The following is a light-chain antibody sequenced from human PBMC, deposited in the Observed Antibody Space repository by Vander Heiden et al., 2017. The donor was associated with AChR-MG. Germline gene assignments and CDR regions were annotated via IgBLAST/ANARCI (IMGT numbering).Light chain of an antibody. J-gene: IGLJ3*02. CDR1: TSNIGAVYD. CDR2: GNS. V-gene: IGLV1-40*01. Sequence: QSVLTQPPSVSGAPGRRVTISCTGNTSNIGAVYDVHWYQQLPGTAPKVLIYGNSNRPSGVPDRFSGSKSGTSASLTIAGLQPEDEADYYCQSYDSSLSGAVFGGGTKVTVL. CDR3: QSYDSSLSGAV.